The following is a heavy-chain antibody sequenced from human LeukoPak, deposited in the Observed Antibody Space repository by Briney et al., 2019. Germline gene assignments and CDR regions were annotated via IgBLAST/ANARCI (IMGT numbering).Heavy chain of an antibody. Sequence: GASVKVSCKASGYTFTGYYMHWVRQAPGQGLEWMGWINPSSGGTNYAQKLQGRVTMTTDTSTSTAYMELRSLRSDDTAVYYCARDGGRRGAAAAGGYLFWGQGTLVTVSS. D-gene: IGHD3-22*01. V-gene: IGHV1-2*02. CDR2: INPSSGGT. J-gene: IGHJ4*02. CDR3: ARDGGRRGAAAAGGYLF. CDR1: GYTFTGYY.